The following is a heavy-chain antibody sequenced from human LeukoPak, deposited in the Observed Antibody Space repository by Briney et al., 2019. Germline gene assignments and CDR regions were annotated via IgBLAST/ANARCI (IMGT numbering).Heavy chain of an antibody. CDR2: IYYSGST. CDR1: GGSISGYY. J-gene: IGHJ4*02. D-gene: IGHD4-23*01. Sequence: PSETLSLTCTVSGGSISGYYWSWIRQPPGKGLEWIGYIYYSGSTNYNPSLKSRLTISIDTSENQFSLKLSSVTAADTAVYYCAREGYGGNYGFDYWGQGILVTVSS. V-gene: IGHV4-59*12. CDR3: AREGYGGNYGFDY.